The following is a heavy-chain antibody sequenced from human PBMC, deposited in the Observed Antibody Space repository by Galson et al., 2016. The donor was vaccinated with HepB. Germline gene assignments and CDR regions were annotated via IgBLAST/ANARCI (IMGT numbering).Heavy chain of an antibody. J-gene: IGHJ4*02. CDR1: GFAFSGHA. Sequence: SLRLSCAAFGFAFSGHAMSWVRQAPGKGLEWVATINPDGYTTHYADSVKGRFTISRDNSKNTLYLQMSSLRAEDTAVYYCVKDPRGKVPVWEPLGGSYFDYWGQGTLVTVSS. CDR3: VKDPRGKVPVWEPLGGSYFDY. D-gene: IGHD1-26*01. CDR2: INPDGYTT. V-gene: IGHV3-64D*06.